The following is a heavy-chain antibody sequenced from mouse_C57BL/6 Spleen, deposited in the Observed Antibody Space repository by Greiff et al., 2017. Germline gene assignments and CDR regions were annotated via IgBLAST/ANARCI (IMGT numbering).Heavy chain of an antibody. CDR1: GYTFTSYW. J-gene: IGHJ2*01. V-gene: IGHV1-64*01. CDR3: ARRGLRQGFDD. Sequence: QVQLQQPGAELVKPGASVKLSCKASGYTFTSYWMHWVKQRPGQGLEWIGMIHPNSGSTNYNEKFKSKATLTVDKSSSTAYMQLSSLTSEDSAVDYCARRGLRQGFDDWGQGTTLTVSS. D-gene: IGHD2-4*01. CDR2: IHPNSGST.